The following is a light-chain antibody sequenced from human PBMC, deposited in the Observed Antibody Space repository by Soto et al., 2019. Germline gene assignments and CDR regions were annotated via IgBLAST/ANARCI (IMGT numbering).Light chain of an antibody. CDR2: KAS. J-gene: IGKJ1*01. Sequence: DIQMTQSPSTLPASVGDRVTITCRASQPISDWLAWYQQKPGKVPKLLLYKASSLESGVASRFSGSGSGTEFSLTIRSLQPDDFAGHYCQQYHLYWTFGQGTKVDIK. CDR1: QPISDW. V-gene: IGKV1-5*03. CDR3: QQYHLYWT.